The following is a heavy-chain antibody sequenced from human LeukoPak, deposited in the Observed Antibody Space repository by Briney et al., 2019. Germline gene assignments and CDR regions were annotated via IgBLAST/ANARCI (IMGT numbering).Heavy chain of an antibody. CDR2: INHSGST. CDR3: ARGRPSRGIDY. D-gene: IGHD3-16*01. V-gene: IGHV4-34*01. J-gene: IGHJ4*02. Sequence: SETLSLTCAVYGGSFSGYYWSWIRQPPGKGLEWIGEINHSGSTNYNPSLKSRVTISVDTSKNQFSLKLSSVTAADTAVYYCARGRPSRGIDYWGQGTLVTVSS. CDR1: GGSFSGYY.